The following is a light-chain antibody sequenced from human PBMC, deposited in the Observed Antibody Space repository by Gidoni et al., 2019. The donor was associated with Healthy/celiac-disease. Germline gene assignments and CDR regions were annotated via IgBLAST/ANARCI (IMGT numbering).Light chain of an antibody. Sequence: DIQLTQSPSFLSASVGDRVTITCRASQGISSYLAWYQQKPGKAPKRLIYAASTLQSGVPSRFSGSGSGTEFTLTISSLQPEDFATYYCQQLNSYLMYTFGQGTKLEIK. CDR1: QGISSY. J-gene: IGKJ2*01. V-gene: IGKV1-9*01. CDR2: AAS. CDR3: QQLNSYLMYT.